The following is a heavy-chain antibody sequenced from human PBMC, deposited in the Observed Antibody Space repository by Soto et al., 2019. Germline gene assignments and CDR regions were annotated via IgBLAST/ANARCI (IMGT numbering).Heavy chain of an antibody. CDR3: AGVGYYDSSGYYLARTNEYFQH. V-gene: IGHV4-30-4*01. Sequence: QVQLQESGPGLVKPSQTLSLTCTVSGGSISSGDYYWSWIRQPPGKGLEWIGYIYYSGSTYYNPSLKSRVTIAVDTSKNQFSLKLSSVTAADTAVYYCAGVGYYDSSGYYLARTNEYFQHWGQGTLVTVSS. CDR1: GGSISSGDYY. CDR2: IYYSGST. D-gene: IGHD3-22*01. J-gene: IGHJ1*01.